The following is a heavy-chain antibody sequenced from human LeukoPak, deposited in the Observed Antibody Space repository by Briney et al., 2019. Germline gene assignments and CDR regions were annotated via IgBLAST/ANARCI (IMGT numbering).Heavy chain of an antibody. CDR3: ARAPPVWSSAYFDY. V-gene: IGHV4-38-2*02. J-gene: IGHJ4*02. CDR2: INHSGST. Sequence: KSSETLSLTCTVSGYSISSGYYWGWIRQPPGKGLEWIGYINHSGSTYYNSSLKSRVTISVDTSKNQFSLKLNSVTAADTAVYYCARAPPVWSSAYFDYWGQGTLVTVSA. D-gene: IGHD6-19*01. CDR1: GYSISSGYY.